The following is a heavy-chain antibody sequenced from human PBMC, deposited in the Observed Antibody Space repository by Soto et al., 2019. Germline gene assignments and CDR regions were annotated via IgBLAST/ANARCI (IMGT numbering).Heavy chain of an antibody. V-gene: IGHV3-30*18. CDR1: GFTFSSHG. D-gene: IGHD2-15*01. CDR3: AKDRDVVSDHFEY. J-gene: IGHJ4*02. CDR2: ISYDGDNK. Sequence: GGSLRLSCAASGFTFSSHGMHWVRQVPGQGLDWVAVISYDGDNKYYADSVKGRFTISRDNSKNTLFLQMNGLRTEDTAVYYCAKDRDVVSDHFEYWGRGTLVTVSS.